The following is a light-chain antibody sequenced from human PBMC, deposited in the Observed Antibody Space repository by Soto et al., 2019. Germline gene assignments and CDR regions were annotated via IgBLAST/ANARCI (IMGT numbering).Light chain of an antibody. V-gene: IGKV1-39*01. Sequence: DIQLTQSPSSLSASVGDRVTITCRASQSISSYLNWYQQKPGKAPKLLIYAASSLQSGVPSRFSGSGSGTDFTLTISSLQPEDFATYYCQQSYSTPLPLGQGTQREIK. CDR2: AAS. CDR3: QQSYSTPLP. J-gene: IGKJ2*01. CDR1: QSISSY.